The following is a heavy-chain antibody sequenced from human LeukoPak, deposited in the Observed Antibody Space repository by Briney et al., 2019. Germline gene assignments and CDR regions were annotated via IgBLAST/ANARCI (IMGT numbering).Heavy chain of an antibody. CDR2: ISSDASIT. J-gene: IGHJ4*02. CDR3: ATSARTYIGSSLDY. Sequence: GSLRLSCAASGFTFSTYWMHWVRQDPGKGLLWVSRISSDASITSYADPVKGRFTISRDNAKNTLYLQMNSLRAKDTALYYCATSARTYIGSSLDYWGQGTLVTVSS. CDR1: GFTFSTYW. D-gene: IGHD2-15*01. V-gene: IGHV3-74*01.